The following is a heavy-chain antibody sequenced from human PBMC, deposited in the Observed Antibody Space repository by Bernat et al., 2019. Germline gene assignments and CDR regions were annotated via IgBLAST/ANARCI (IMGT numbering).Heavy chain of an antibody. CDR2: IYYSGST. CDR1: GGSISSSSYY. CDR3: ARRNCSGGSCYSGPYYFDY. D-gene: IGHD2-15*01. V-gene: IGHV4-39*01. J-gene: IGHJ4*02. Sequence: QLQLQESGPGLVKPSETLSLTCTVSGGSISSSSYYWGWIRQPPGKGLEWIGSIYYSGSTYYNPSLKSRATISVDTSKNQFSLKLSSVTAADTAVYYCARRNCSGGSCYSGPYYFDYWGQGTLVTVSS.